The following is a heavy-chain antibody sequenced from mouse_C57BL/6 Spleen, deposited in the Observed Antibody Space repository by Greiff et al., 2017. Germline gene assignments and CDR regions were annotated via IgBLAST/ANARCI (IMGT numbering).Heavy chain of an antibody. V-gene: IGHV1-47*01. D-gene: IGHD2-3*01. CDR1: GYTFTTYP. Sequence: VQLQQSGAELVKPGASVKMSCKASGYTFTTYPIEWMKQNHGKSLEWIGNFHPYNDDTKYNEKFKCKATLTVEKSSSTVYLELSRLTSDDSAVYYCASGRIYDCLAYYAMDYWGKGTSVTVAS. CDR2: FHPYNDDT. CDR3: ASGRIYDCLAYYAMDY. J-gene: IGHJ4*01.